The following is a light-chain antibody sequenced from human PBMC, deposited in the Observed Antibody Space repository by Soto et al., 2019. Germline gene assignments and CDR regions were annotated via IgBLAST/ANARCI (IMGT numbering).Light chain of an antibody. CDR2: DAS. J-gene: IGKJ4*01. CDR1: QSISTW. CDR3: QQYHIYPLT. Sequence: DIQMTQSPSTLPASVGDRVTITCRASQSISTWLAWFQQAPGKAPKILISDASSLKSGVPSRFSGSGSGTEFTLTISSLQPDYFATYYCQQYHIYPLTFGGGTKVEI. V-gene: IGKV1-5*01.